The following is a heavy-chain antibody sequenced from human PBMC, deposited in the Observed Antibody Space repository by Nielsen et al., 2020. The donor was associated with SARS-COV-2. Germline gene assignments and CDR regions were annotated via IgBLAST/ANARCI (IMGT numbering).Heavy chain of an antibody. CDR3: ARGHAGGGALHLDY. D-gene: IGHD1-26*01. V-gene: IGHV3-33*01. CDR2: IWYDGSNK. J-gene: IGHJ4*02. CDR1: GFTFSSYG. Sequence: GGSLRLSCAASGFTFSSYGMHWVRQAPGKGLEWVAVIWYDGSNKYYADSVKGRFTISRDNSKNTLYLQMNSLRAEDTAVYYCARGHAGGGALHLDYWGQGTLVTVSS.